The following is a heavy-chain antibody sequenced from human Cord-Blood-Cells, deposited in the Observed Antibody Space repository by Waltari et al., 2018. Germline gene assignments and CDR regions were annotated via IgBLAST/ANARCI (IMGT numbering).Heavy chain of an antibody. V-gene: IGHV1-69*01. CDR2: IIPIFGTA. CDR3: ASPIYGSKLKVVPAAIEDCYYYYYMAV. D-gene: IGHD2-2*02. CDR1: GGTFSSYA. Sequence: ASGGTFSSYAISWVRQAPGQGLEWRGGIIPIFGTANYAQKFQGRVTITADESTSTAYMEQSSLRSEDTAVYYCASPIYGSKLKVVPAAIEDCYYYYYMAVWGKGTTVTVSS. J-gene: IGHJ6*03.